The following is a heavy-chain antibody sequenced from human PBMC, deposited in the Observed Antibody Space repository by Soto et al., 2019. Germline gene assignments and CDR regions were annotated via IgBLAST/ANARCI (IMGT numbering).Heavy chain of an antibody. CDR2: AAYSGGT. J-gene: IGHJ4*02. CDR3: AKVVVGATSHSDFDS. CDR1: GGSIANNNYF. Sequence: SETLSLTCTVSGGSIANNNYFWGWVRQPPGKGLEWIGSAAYSGGTYKNPSLKSRVTVSVDTSKNQFSLKLTSVTAADTAVYYCAKVVVGATSHSDFDSWGQGALVTVSS. V-gene: IGHV4-39*01. D-gene: IGHD2-15*01.